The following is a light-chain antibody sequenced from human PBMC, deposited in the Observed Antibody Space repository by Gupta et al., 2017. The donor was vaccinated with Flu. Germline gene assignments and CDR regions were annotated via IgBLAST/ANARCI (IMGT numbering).Light chain of an antibody. J-gene: IGLJ1*01. V-gene: IGLV3-9*01. CDR3: QVSDTTTPLV. CDR2: RDS. Sequence: LGQTATITCEGNNIGSKDVHWYQQKPGHAPWLFIYRDSSRPSGIPDRVSASYSGKTATINISRAQAGDDADYYCQVSDTTTPLVFGTGTKLTVL. CDR1: NIGSKD.